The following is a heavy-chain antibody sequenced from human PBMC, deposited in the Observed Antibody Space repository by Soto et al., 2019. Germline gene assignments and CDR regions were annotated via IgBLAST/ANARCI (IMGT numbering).Heavy chain of an antibody. D-gene: IGHD6-13*01. Sequence: QVKLVQSGAEVKKPGASVKVSCMASGYTFTSYALHWVRQAPGHRLEGMGWINYGTCNTKSSQKFHGRVTITRDSSASTAYMVLSSLRSEDTAVYYCGRLGYSSSCTSRSFDYWVQGSLVTVSA. J-gene: IGHJ4*02. CDR2: INYGTCNT. V-gene: IGHV1-3*01. CDR3: GRLGYSSSCTSRSFDY. CDR1: GYTFTSYA.